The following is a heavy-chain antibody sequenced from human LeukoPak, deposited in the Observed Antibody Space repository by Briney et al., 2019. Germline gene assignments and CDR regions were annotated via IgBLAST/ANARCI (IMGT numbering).Heavy chain of an antibody. CDR1: GYTFTSYD. V-gene: IGHV1-8*01. J-gene: IGHJ5*02. D-gene: IGHD3-3*01. CDR2: MNPNSGNT. CDR3: ARGFRSYYDFWSGYYREDWFDP. Sequence: ASVKVSCKASGYTFTSYDINWVRQATGQGPEWMGWMNPNSGNTGYAQKFQGRVTMTRNTSISTAYMELSSLRSEDTAVYYCARGFRSYYDFWSGYYREDWFDPWGQGTLVTVSS.